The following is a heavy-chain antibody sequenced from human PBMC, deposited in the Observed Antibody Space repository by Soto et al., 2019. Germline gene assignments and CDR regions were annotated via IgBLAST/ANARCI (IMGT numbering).Heavy chain of an antibody. Sequence: PGGSLRLSCAASGFTFSDYYMSWIRQAPGKGLEWVSYISSGGSTIYYADSVKGRFTISRDNAKNSLYLQMNSLRAEDTAVYYCARVGDGYNLRYYVSYWGQGTLVTVSS. V-gene: IGHV3-11*01. CDR2: ISSGGSTI. CDR3: ARVGDGYNLRYYVSY. CDR1: GFTFSDYY. D-gene: IGHD3-9*01. J-gene: IGHJ4*02.